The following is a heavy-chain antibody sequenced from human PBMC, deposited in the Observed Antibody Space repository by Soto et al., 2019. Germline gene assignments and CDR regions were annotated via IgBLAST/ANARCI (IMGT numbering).Heavy chain of an antibody. Sequence: GGSLRLSCAASGFTFSSYAMHWVRQAPGKGLEWVAVISYDGSNKYYADSVKGRFTISRDNSKNTLYLQMNSLRAEDTAVYYCARENDYSTFRHYYYGMDVWGQGTTVTVSS. CDR1: GFTFSSYA. CDR2: ISYDGSNK. V-gene: IGHV3-30-3*01. CDR3: ARENDYSTFRHYYYGMDV. J-gene: IGHJ6*02. D-gene: IGHD4-4*01.